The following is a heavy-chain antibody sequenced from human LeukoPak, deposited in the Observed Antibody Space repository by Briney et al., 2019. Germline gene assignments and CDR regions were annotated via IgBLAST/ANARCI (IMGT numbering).Heavy chain of an antibody. V-gene: IGHV5-51*01. Sequence: GESLKISCKGSGYSFTNFWIGWVRQMPGKGLEWMGVISPGDSGIRYSPSFQGQVTISVDKSISTAYLQWSSLKASDGAMYYCAAGGASAPWGQGTLVTVSS. J-gene: IGHJ5*02. CDR1: GYSFTNFW. D-gene: IGHD3-16*01. CDR3: AAGGASAP. CDR2: ISPGDSGI.